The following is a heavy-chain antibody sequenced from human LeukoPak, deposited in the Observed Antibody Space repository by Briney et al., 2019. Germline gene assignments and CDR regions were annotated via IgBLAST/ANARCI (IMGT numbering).Heavy chain of an antibody. CDR2: IKQDGSEK. V-gene: IGHV3-7*04. CDR1: GFTFSTYS. J-gene: IGHJ4*02. D-gene: IGHD2-15*01. CDR3: ARDLPLYCSGGSCYSAY. Sequence: PGGSLRLSCAASGFTFSTYSMNWVRQAPGKGLEWVANIKQDGSEKYYVDSVKGRFTISRDNAKNSLYLQMNSLRAEDTAVYYCARDLPLYCSGGSCYSAYWGQGTLVTVSS.